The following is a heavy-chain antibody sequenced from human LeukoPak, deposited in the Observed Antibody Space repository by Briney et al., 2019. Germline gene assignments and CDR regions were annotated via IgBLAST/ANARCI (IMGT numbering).Heavy chain of an antibody. CDR3: ARLNVDTTMAHDY. J-gene: IGHJ4*02. V-gene: IGHV4-59*01. Sequence: PSETLSLTCTVSGGSISSYYWSWIRQPPGKGLEWIGYIYYSGSTNYNPSLKSRVTISVDTSKNQFSLKLSSVTAADTAVYYCARLNVDTTMAHDYWGQGTLVTVSS. CDR1: GGSISSYY. D-gene: IGHD5-18*01. CDR2: IYYSGST.